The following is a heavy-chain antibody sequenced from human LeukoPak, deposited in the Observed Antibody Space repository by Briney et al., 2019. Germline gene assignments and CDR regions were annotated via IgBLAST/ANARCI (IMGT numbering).Heavy chain of an antibody. J-gene: IGHJ3*02. V-gene: IGHV4-61*02. CDR3: ASGGWFGELIGHDAFDI. CDR2: MYTSGST. Sequence: KPSETLSLTCTVSGGSISSGSYYWSWIRQPAGKGLEWIGRMYTSGSTNYNPSLKSRVTISVDTSKNQFSLKLSSVTAADTAVYYCASGGWFGELIGHDAFDIWGQGTMVTVSS. CDR1: GGSISSGSYY. D-gene: IGHD3-10*01.